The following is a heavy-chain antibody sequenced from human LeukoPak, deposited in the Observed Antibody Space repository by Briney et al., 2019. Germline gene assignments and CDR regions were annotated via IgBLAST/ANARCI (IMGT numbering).Heavy chain of an antibody. CDR1: GGSISSSSYY. Sequence: SETLSLTCTVSGGSISSSSYYWGWIRQPPGKGLEWIGSIYYSGSTYYNPSLKSRVTISVDTSKNQFSLKLSSVTAADTAVYYCARARFGELGRYGMDVWDQGTTVTVSS. CDR2: IYYSGST. D-gene: IGHD3-10*01. V-gene: IGHV4-39*07. J-gene: IGHJ6*02. CDR3: ARARFGELGRYGMDV.